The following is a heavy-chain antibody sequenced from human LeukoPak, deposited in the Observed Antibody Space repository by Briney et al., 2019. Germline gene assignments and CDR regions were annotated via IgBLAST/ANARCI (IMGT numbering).Heavy chain of an antibody. CDR1: GGSISSYY. Sequence: SETLSLTCTVSGGSISSYYWSWIRQPPGKGLEWTGYIYYSGSTNYNPSLKSRVTISVDTSKNQFSLKLSSVTAADTAVYYCARARESSSGYYPPLPDYWGQGALVTVSS. CDR2: IYYSGST. V-gene: IGHV4-59*01. D-gene: IGHD3-22*01. J-gene: IGHJ4*02. CDR3: ARARESSSGYYPPLPDY.